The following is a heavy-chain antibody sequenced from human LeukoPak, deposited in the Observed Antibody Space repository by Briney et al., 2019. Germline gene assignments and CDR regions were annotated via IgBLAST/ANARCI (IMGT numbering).Heavy chain of an antibody. CDR2: IYHRGSA. Sequence: PSETLSLTCTVSGGSISSYYWSWIRQPPGKGLEWIGYIYHRGSANYNPSLKSRVAVSLDTSKNQFSLKLSSVTAADTAVYYCATTIGYVVYFDYWGQGTLVTVSS. J-gene: IGHJ4*02. CDR3: ATTIGYVVYFDY. V-gene: IGHV4-4*09. CDR1: GGSISSYY. D-gene: IGHD2-2*01.